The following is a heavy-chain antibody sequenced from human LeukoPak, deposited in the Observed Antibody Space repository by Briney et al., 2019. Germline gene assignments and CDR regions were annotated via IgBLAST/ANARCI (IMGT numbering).Heavy chain of an antibody. CDR3: ARAMVRGVKETYYYGMDV. CDR2: INPSGGST. D-gene: IGHD3-10*01. Sequence: ASVKVSCKASGYTFTSYYMHWVRQAPGQGLEWMGIINPSGGSTSYAQKLQGRVTMTRDTSTSTVYMELSSLRSEDTAVYYCARAMVRGVKETYYYGMDVWGQGTTVTVSS. J-gene: IGHJ6*02. CDR1: GYTFTSYY. V-gene: IGHV1-46*01.